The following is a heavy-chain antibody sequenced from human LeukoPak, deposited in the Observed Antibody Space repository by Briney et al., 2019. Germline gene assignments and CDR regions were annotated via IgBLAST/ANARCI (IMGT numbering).Heavy chain of an antibody. V-gene: IGHV3-33*01. Sequence: GGSLRLSCAASGFTFSSYGMHWVRQAPGKGLEWVAVIWYDGSNKYYADSVKGRFTISRDNSKNTLYLQMNSLRADDTAVYYCARHLHYYGSGNYYYYFYAMDVWGQGTTVTVSS. CDR3: ARHLHYYGSGNYYYYFYAMDV. CDR2: IWYDGSNK. CDR1: GFTFSSYG. D-gene: IGHD3-10*01. J-gene: IGHJ6*02.